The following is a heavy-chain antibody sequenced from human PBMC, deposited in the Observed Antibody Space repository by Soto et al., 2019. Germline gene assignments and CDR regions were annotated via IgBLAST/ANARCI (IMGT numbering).Heavy chain of an antibody. Sequence: SETLSLTCTVSGGSISSYYWSWIRQPPGKGLEWIGYIYYSGSTNYNPSLKSRVTISVDTSKNQFSLKLSSVTAADTAVYYCARVDSGYDGERYYFAYWGQGTLVTVSS. CDR1: GGSISSYY. CDR2: IYYSGST. J-gene: IGHJ4*02. CDR3: ARVDSGYDGERYYFAY. V-gene: IGHV4-59*01. D-gene: IGHD5-12*01.